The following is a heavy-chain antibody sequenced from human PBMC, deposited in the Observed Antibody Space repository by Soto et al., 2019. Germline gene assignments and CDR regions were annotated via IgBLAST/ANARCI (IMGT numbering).Heavy chain of an antibody. Sequence: GGSLRLSCAASGFTFSTYAMNWVRQFPGRGLEWVSYISSSSSAIYYADSVKGRFTVSRDNAKNSLYLQMNSLRDEDTAVYYCASDRSLGSNWYYYLESWGQGTLVTVSS. CDR3: ASDRSLGSNWYYYLES. CDR2: ISSSSSAI. V-gene: IGHV3-48*02. J-gene: IGHJ4*02. D-gene: IGHD3-16*01. CDR1: GFTFSTYA.